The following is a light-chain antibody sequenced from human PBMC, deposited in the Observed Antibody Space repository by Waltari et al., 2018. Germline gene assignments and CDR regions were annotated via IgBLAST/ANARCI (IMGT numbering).Light chain of an antibody. Sequence: DIVMTQSPDSLTVSPGERATINRSSSQSVSDHVNNKNYLAWYRQKPGQPPKLLISWASTREFGVPDRFSGSGSGTEFTLTISSLQPEDVAVYYCQQYYNTPPTFGQGTKVEIK. V-gene: IGKV4-1*01. CDR2: WAS. CDR1: QSVSDHVNNKNY. CDR3: QQYYNTPPT. J-gene: IGKJ1*01.